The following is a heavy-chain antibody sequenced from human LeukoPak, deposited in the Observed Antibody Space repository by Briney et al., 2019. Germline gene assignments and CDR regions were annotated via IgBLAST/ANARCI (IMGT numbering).Heavy chain of an antibody. V-gene: IGHV4-38-2*02. CDR2: IYHSGST. D-gene: IGHD6-6*01. CDR1: GYSISSGYY. Sequence: SETLSLTCTVSGYSISSGYYWGWIRQPPGKGLEWIGSIYHSGSTYYNPSLKSRVTISVDTSKNQFSLKLSSVTAADTAVYYSARVVAARPVYYFDYWGQGTLVTVSS. J-gene: IGHJ4*02. CDR3: ARVVAARPVYYFDY.